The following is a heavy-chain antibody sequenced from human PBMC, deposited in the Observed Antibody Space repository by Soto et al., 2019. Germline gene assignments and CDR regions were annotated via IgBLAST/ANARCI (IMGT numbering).Heavy chain of an antibody. CDR3: ARDRYSGYRSYFDY. CDR2: IWYDGSNK. J-gene: IGHJ4*02. Sequence: GGSLRLSCAASGFTFSSYGMHWVRQAPGKGLEWVAVIWYDGSNKYYADSVKGRFTISRDNSKNTLYLQMNSLRAEDTAVYYCARDRYSGYRSYFDYWGQGTLVTVSS. D-gene: IGHD5-12*01. CDR1: GFTFSSYG. V-gene: IGHV3-33*01.